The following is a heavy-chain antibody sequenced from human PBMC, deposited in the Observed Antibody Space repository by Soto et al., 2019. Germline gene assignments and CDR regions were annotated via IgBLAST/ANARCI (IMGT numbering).Heavy chain of an antibody. Sequence: WGSLRLSCAASGFTFISYWIIFFRQAPFKGREWVANIKQEGGEKYYVDSVKGRFTISRDNTKNSLYLQMNSLRAEDTAVYYCAREFDYYGSGGSGYYYYGMDVWGQGTTVTVSS. CDR2: IKQEGGEK. CDR1: GFTFISYW. J-gene: IGHJ6*02. CDR3: AREFDYYGSGGSGYYYYGMDV. D-gene: IGHD3-10*01. V-gene: IGHV3-7*01.